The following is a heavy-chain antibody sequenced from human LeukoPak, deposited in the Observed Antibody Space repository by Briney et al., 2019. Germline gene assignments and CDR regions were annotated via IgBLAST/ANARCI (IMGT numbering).Heavy chain of an antibody. CDR2: MNPNSGNT. CDR3: AKVANTRGNWFDP. J-gene: IGHJ5*02. V-gene: IGHV1-8*01. D-gene: IGHD3-3*01. CDR1: GYTFTSYD. Sequence: ASVKVSCKASGYTFTSYDINWARQAPGQGLEWMGWMNPNSGNTAYAQKFQGRVTMTRSTSTSTAYMELSSLRSEDTAVYYCAKVANTRGNWFDPWGQGTLVTVSS.